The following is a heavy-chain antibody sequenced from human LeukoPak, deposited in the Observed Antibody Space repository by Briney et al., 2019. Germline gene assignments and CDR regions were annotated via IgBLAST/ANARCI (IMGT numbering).Heavy chain of an antibody. Sequence: VASVKVSCKASGYTFTGYYMHWVRQAPGQGLEWMGWINPNSGGTSYAQKFQGRVTMTRDTSISTAYMELSRLRSDDTAVYYCATSDIVVVPAASNPDYWGQGTLVTVSS. J-gene: IGHJ4*02. CDR1: GYTFTGYY. D-gene: IGHD2-2*01. CDR2: INPNSGGT. CDR3: ATSDIVVVPAASNPDY. V-gene: IGHV1-2*02.